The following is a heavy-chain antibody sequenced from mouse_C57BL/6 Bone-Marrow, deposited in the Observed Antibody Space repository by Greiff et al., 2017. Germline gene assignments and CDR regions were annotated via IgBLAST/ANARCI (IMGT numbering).Heavy chain of an antibody. CDR2: IDPSDSYT. J-gene: IGHJ2*01. CDR1: GYTFTSYW. V-gene: IGHV1-69*01. CDR3: ARDGRSLDY. D-gene: IGHD1-1*01. Sequence: VQLQQPGAELVMPGASVKLSCKASGYTFTSYWMHWVKQRPGQGLEWIGEIDPSDSYTNYNQKFKGKSTLTVDKSSSTAYMQLSSLTSEDSAVYYGARDGRSLDYWGQGTTLTVSS.